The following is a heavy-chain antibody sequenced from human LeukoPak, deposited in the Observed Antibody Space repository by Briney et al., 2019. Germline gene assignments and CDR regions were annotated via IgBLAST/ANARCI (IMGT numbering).Heavy chain of an antibody. CDR3: AAPPTVSSGGYFDY. V-gene: IGHV1-58*01. D-gene: IGHD4-17*01. J-gene: IGHJ4*02. CDR2: IVVGSGNT. CDR1: GFTFTSSA. Sequence: SVQVSCKASGFTFTSSAVQWVRQARGQRLEWIGWIVVGSGNTNYAQKFQERVTITRDMSTSTAYMELSSLRSEDTAVYYCAAPPTVSSGGYFDYWGQGTLVTVSS.